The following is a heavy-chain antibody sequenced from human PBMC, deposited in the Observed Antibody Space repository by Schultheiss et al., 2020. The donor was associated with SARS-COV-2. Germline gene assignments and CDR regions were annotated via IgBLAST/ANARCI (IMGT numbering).Heavy chain of an antibody. CDR2: IYYSGST. CDR1: GGSFSGYY. Sequence: SQTLSLTCAVYGGSFSGYYWSWIRQPPGKGLEWIGYIYYSGSTNYNPSLQSRVTISVDTSKNQFSLKLSSVTAADTAVYYCTLCTSCLYYYYYYMDVWGKGTTVTVSS. J-gene: IGHJ6*03. D-gene: IGHD2-2*01. CDR3: TLCTSCLYYYYYYMDV. V-gene: IGHV4-59*08.